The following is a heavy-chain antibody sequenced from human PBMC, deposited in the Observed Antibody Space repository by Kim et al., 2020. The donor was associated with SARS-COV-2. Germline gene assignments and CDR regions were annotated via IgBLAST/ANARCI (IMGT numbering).Heavy chain of an antibody. CDR3: ARDSGVDMAIDY. V-gene: IGHV3-30*07. CDR2: K. D-gene: IGHD5-12*01. Sequence: KYYADPAKGLFTISSDNSKNTLYLQRNSLRAEDTAVYYCARDSGVDMAIDYWGQGTLVTVSS. J-gene: IGHJ4*02.